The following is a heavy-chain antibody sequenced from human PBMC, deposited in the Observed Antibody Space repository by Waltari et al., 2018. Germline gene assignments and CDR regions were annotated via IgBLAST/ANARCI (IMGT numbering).Heavy chain of an antibody. CDR1: GGSISSYY. CDR3: AREAGSGSYYNGLGFDY. V-gene: IGHV4-59*01. J-gene: IGHJ4*02. D-gene: IGHD3-10*01. Sequence: QVQLQESGPGLVKPSETLSLTCTVSGGSISSYYWSWIRQPQGKGLEWIGYIYYSGSTNYNPSLKSRVTISVDTSKNQFSLKLSSVTAADTAVYYCAREAGSGSYYNGLGFDYWGQGTLVTVSS. CDR2: IYYSGST.